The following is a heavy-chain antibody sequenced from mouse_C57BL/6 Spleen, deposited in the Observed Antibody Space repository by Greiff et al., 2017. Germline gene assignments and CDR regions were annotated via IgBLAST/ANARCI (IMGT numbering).Heavy chain of an antibody. CDR2: IYPGSGNT. J-gene: IGHJ4*01. Sequence: VKLMESGAELVRPGASVKLSCKASGYTFTDYYINWVKQRPGQGLEWIARIYPGSGNTYYNEKFKGKATLTAEKSSSTAYMQLSSLTSEDSAVYFCARSSYDYDTDYAMDYWGQGTSVTVSS. D-gene: IGHD2-4*01. CDR1: GYTFTDYY. V-gene: IGHV1-76*01. CDR3: ARSSYDYDTDYAMDY.